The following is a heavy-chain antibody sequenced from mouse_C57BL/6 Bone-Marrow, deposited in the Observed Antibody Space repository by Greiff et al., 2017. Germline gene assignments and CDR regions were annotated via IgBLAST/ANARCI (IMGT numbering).Heavy chain of an antibody. CDR3: ARIPSYYGSSPWFAY. Sequence: QVTLKVSGPGILQPSQTLSLTCSFSGFSLRTFGMGVGWIRQPSGKGLEWLAPIWWDDDKYYNPALKSRLTISKDTSKNQVFLKIANVDTADTATYYCARIPSYYGSSPWFAYWGQGTLVTVSA. CDR1: GFSLRTFGMG. J-gene: IGHJ3*01. V-gene: IGHV8-8*01. CDR2: IWWDDDK. D-gene: IGHD1-1*01.